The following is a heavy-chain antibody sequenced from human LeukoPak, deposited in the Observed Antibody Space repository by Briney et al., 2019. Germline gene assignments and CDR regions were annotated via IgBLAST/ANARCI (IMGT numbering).Heavy chain of an antibody. CDR1: GGSISSGSYY. V-gene: IGHV4-61*02. CDR2: IYTSGST. Sequence: SETLSLTCTVSGGSISSGSYYWSWIRQPAGKGLEWIGRIYTSGSTNYNPSLKSRVTISVDTSKSQFSLKLSSVTAADTAVYYCASRRYSSSWRKFDYWGQGTLVTVSS. D-gene: IGHD6-13*01. CDR3: ASRRYSSSWRKFDY. J-gene: IGHJ4*02.